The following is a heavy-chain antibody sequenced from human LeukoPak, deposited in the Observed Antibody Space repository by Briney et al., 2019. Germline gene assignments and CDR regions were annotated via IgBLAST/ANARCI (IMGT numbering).Heavy chain of an antibody. D-gene: IGHD5-12*01. CDR2: ISPNSDNI. Sequence: GGSLRLSCAATGFSFRDRYMSWIRQAPGKGMEWVAYISPNSDNIHYADSVKGRFTISRDNAKNSLFLQVNSLRAEDTAVYYCVRETGWLFDFWGQGTLVIVSS. CDR3: VRETGWLFDF. V-gene: IGHV3-11*04. J-gene: IGHJ4*02. CDR1: GFSFRDRY.